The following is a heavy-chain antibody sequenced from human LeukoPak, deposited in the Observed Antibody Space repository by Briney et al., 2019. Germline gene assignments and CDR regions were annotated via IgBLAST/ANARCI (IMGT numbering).Heavy chain of an antibody. V-gene: IGHV3-7*01. Sequence: GGSLRLSCAASGFTFSSYWMSWVRQAPGKGLEWVANIKQDGNEKYYVDSVKGRFTISRDNAKNSLYVQMSSLRAEDTAVYYCARLQQRGAFDMWGQGTMVTVSS. J-gene: IGHJ3*02. CDR3: ARLQQRGAFDM. CDR2: IKQDGNEK. CDR1: GFTFSSYW. D-gene: IGHD6-13*01.